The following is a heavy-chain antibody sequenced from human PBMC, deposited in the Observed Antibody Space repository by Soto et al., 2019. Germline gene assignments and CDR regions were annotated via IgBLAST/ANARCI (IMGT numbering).Heavy chain of an antibody. D-gene: IGHD6-19*01. CDR3: ATRMAVAGQRSGDFHH. V-gene: IGHV3-11*01. Sequence: HVQLVESGGGLVKPGGSLRLSCAASGFTFSDYYMGWIRQAPGKGLEWISFITSSGTNMYSADSVRGRFTISRDNAKNSLYLQMNSLRAEDTAVYYCATRMAVAGQRSGDFHHWGQGTLVTVSS. J-gene: IGHJ1*01. CDR2: ITSSGTNM. CDR1: GFTFSDYY.